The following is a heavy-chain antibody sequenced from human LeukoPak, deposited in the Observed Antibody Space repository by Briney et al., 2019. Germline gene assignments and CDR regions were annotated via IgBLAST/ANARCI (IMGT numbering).Heavy chain of an antibody. CDR1: GGSFSGYY. CDR3: ARGQPQPWNY. D-gene: IGHD3-3*01. V-gene: IGHV4-34*01. CDR2: INHSGST. J-gene: IGHJ4*02. Sequence: SETLSLTCAVYGGSFSGYYWSWIRQPPGKGREWIGEINHSGSTNYNPSLKSRVTISVDTSKNQFSLKLSSGTAADTAVYYCARGQPQPWNYWGQGTLVTVSS.